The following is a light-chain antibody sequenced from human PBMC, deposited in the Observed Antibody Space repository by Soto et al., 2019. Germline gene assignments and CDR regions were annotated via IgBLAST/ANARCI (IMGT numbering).Light chain of an antibody. CDR3: QHYNSYSEA. J-gene: IGKJ1*01. Sequence: DIVFTQSPCTLSLSPVERAILSCRASQTVNNNYLAWCQQKPGQAPRLLIYGASRRATGIPARFSGSGSGTDFTLTISSLQPDDFATYYCQHYNSYSEAFGQGTKVDIK. V-gene: IGKV3-20*01. CDR1: QTVNNNY. CDR2: GAS.